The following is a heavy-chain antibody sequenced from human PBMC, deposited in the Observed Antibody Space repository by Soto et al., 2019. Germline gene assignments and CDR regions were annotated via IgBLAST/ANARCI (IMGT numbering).Heavy chain of an antibody. J-gene: IGHJ4*02. CDR2: ALPVLGTT. CDR3: ARDRADRGFDY. CDR1: GDRFTSYG. Sequence: QVQLEQSGAEVKKPGSSVTVSCKASGDRFTSYGISWVRQAPGQGLEWVGTALPVLGTTNYAQKLRGRVIITADESTSTVYMELGSLRSDDTAIYYCARDRADRGFDYWGQGTLVTVSS. V-gene: IGHV1-69*18. D-gene: IGHD3-10*01.